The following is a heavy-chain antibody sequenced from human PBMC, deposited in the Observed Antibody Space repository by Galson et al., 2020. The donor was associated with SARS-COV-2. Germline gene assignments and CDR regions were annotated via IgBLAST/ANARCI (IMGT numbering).Heavy chain of an antibody. D-gene: IGHD3-22*01. CDR3: AKARYYYDSSGYDDAFDI. Sequence: QLGESLKISCAASGFTFSSYGMHWVRQAPGKGLEWVAFIRYDGSNKYYADSVKGRFTISRDNSKNTLYLQMNSLRAEDTAVYYCAKARYYYDSSGYDDAFDIWGQGTMVTVSS. CDR2: IRYDGSNK. V-gene: IGHV3-30*02. CDR1: GFTFSSYG. J-gene: IGHJ3*02.